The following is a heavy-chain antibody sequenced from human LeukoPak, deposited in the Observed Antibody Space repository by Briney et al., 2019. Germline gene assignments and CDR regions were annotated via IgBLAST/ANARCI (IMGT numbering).Heavy chain of an antibody. CDR2: FYYNWCT. CDR3: ARWVDYNPYFDY. D-gene: IGHD4/OR15-4a*01. V-gene: IGHV4-30-4*08. CDR1: GGSISRGDYY. J-gene: IGHJ4*02. Sequence: SQTLSLTRAVSGGSISRGDYYWSWIRPPPWKGLVGIGYFYYNWCTYYNPSLKRRVTISVDTYKHQLSLKLSSVTAADTAVYDCARWVDYNPYFDYWGQGTLVTVSS.